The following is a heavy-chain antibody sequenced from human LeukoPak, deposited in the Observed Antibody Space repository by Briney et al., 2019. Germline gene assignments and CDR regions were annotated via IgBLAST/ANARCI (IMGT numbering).Heavy chain of an antibody. CDR1: GGSISSGSYY. CDR2: IYYSGST. Sequence: PSETLSLTCTVSGGSISSGSYYWSWIRQPPGKGLEWIGYIYYSGSTNYNPSLKSRVTISVDTSKNQFSLKLSSVTAADTAVYYCARRGVKGWFDPWGQGTLVTVSS. D-gene: IGHD3-10*01. CDR3: ARRGVKGWFDP. J-gene: IGHJ5*02. V-gene: IGHV4-61*01.